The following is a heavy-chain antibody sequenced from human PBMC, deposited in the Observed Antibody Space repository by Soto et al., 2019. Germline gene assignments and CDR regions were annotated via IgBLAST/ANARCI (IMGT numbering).Heavy chain of an antibody. CDR2: IIPILGIT. CDR3: ASNYGGNSD. CDR1: GGTFSSYT. V-gene: IGHV1-69*02. J-gene: IGHJ4*02. D-gene: IGHD4-17*01. Sequence: QVQLVQSGAEVKKPGSSVKVSCKASGGTFSSYTISWVRQAPGQGLEWMGRIIPILGITNYAQKFQGRVTIPADKSTSTAYMELSSLRSEDTVGYYCASNYGGNSDWGQGTLVTVSS.